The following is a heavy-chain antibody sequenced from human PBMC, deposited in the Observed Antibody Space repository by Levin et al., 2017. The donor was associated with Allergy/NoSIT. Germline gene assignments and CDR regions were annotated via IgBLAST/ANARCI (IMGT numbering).Heavy chain of an antibody. CDR1: GFTFSSYG. CDR2: IWYDGSNK. V-gene: IGHV3-33*01. D-gene: IGHD4-17*01. CDR3: ARDRGRDGDYLFALDY. J-gene: IGHJ4*02. Sequence: PGGSLRLSCAASGFTFSSYGMHWVRQAPGKGLEWVAVIWYDGSNKYYADSVKGRFTISRDNSKNTLYLQMNSLRAEDTAVYYCARDRGRDGDYLFALDYWGQGTLVTVSS.